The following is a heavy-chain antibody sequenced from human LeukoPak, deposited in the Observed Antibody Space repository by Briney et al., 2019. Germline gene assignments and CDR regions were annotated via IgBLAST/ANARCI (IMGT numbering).Heavy chain of an antibody. Sequence: SVKVSCKASGYTFASYGISWVRQAPGQGLEWMGGIIPIFGTANYAQKFQGRVTITADESTSTAYMELSSLRSEDTAVYYCARHDSSSSGWFDPWGQGTLVTVSS. D-gene: IGHD6-6*01. CDR1: GYTFASYG. CDR3: ARHDSSSSGWFDP. CDR2: IIPIFGTA. V-gene: IGHV1-69*13. J-gene: IGHJ5*02.